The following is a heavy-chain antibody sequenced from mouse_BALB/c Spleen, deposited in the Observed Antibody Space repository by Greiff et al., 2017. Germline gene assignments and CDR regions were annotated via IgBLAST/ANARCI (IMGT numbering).Heavy chain of an antibody. D-gene: IGHD1-1*01. Sequence: EVQLQQSGAELVKPGASVKLSCTASGFNIKDTYMHWVKQRPEQGLEWIGRIDPANGNTKYDPKFQGKATITADTSSNTAYLQLSSLTSEDTAVYYCARGGYGSPYYFDYWGQGTTLTVSS. CDR1: GFNIKDTY. J-gene: IGHJ2*01. CDR2: IDPANGNT. CDR3: ARGGYGSPYYFDY. V-gene: IGHV14-3*02.